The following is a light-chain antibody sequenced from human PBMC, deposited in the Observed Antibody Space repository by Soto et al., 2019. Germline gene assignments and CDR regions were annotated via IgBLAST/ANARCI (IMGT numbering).Light chain of an antibody. CDR1: QTMRNY. V-gene: IGKV1-6*02. CDR2: AAS. CDR3: LQDYNYPHT. Sequence: IQLTQSPSSLSASVGDRVAITCRASQTMRNYLNWYQQKPGKAPKLLIYAASSLQSGVPSRFSGSGSGTDFTLTISSLQPEDFATYYCLQDYNYPHTFGQGTKLEIK. J-gene: IGKJ2*01.